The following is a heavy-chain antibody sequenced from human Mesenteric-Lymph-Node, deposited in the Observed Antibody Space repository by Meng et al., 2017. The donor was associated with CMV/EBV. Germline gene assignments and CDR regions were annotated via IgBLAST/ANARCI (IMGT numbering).Heavy chain of an antibody. J-gene: IGHJ4*02. CDR3: ARGSEYSSSPFDY. D-gene: IGHD6-6*01. CDR1: GYTFTSYD. Sequence: ASVKVSCKVSGYTFTSYDINWVRQATGQGLEWMGWMNPNSGNTGYAQKFQGRVTMTRNTSISTAYMELSSLRSEDTVVYYCARGSEYSSSPFDYWGQGTLVTVSS. V-gene: IGHV1-8*01. CDR2: MNPNSGNT.